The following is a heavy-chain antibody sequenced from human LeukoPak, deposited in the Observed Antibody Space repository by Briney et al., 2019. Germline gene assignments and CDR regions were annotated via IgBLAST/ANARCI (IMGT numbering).Heavy chain of an antibody. D-gene: IGHD5-18*01. CDR2: INPSGGST. J-gene: IGHJ4*02. Sequence: SVXXXCXASGYTFTSYYMHWVRQAPGQGLEWMGIINPSGGSTSYAQKFQGRVTMTRDRSTSTVYMELSSLRSEDTAVYYCARGAAMGXYYFDYWGQGTLVTVSS. CDR3: ARGAAMGXYYFDY. V-gene: IGHV1-46*01. CDR1: GYTFTSYY.